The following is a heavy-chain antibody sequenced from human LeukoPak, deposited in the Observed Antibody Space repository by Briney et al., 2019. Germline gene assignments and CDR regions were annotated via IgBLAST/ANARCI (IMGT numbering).Heavy chain of an antibody. CDR1: GFTFDDYG. Sequence: GGSLRLSCAASGFTFDDYGMSWVRQAPGKGLEWVSVIYSGGSTYYADSVKGRFTISRDNSKNTLYLQMNSLRAEDTAVYYCARERNYYDSSGYYGRVDYWGQGTLVTVSS. J-gene: IGHJ4*02. CDR3: ARERNYYDSSGYYGRVDY. V-gene: IGHV3-53*01. CDR2: IYSGGST. D-gene: IGHD3-22*01.